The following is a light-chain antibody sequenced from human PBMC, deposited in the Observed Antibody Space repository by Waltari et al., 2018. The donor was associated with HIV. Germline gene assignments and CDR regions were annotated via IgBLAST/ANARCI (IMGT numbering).Light chain of an antibody. CDR3: SSYVNTDTLI. Sequence: HSALTQPASVSGSPGQSITISCTGSSTDIGFYNLFSWYQQHRVKPPQLIIYEVDPRPSVFPGRFSGSKSCNTASLTISMLQADDEADYYCSSYVNTDTLIFGGGTKLTVL. CDR2: EVD. CDR1: STDIGFYNL. J-gene: IGLJ2*01. V-gene: IGLV2-14*01.